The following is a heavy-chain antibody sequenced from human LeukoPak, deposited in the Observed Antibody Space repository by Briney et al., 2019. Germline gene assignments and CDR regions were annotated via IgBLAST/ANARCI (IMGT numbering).Heavy chain of an antibody. V-gene: IGHV4-34*01. J-gene: IGHJ4*02. Sequence: SETLSLTCAVYGGSFSGYYWSWIRQPPGKGLEWIGEINHSGSTNYNPSLKSRVTISVDTSKNQFSLKLSFVTAADTAVYYCAREGPRGNSQFDYWGQGTLVTVSS. D-gene: IGHD4-23*01. CDR2: INHSGST. CDR3: AREGPRGNSQFDY. CDR1: GGSFSGYY.